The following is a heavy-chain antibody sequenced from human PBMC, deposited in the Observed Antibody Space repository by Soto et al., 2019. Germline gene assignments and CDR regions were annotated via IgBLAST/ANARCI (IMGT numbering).Heavy chain of an antibody. D-gene: IGHD6-19*01. Sequence: GGSLRLSCAASGFTFSSYAMSWVRQAPGKGLEWVSAISGSGGSTYYADSVKGRFTISRDNSKTTLYLQMNSLRAEDTAVYYCAKGIAVAPYYFDYWGQGTLVTVSS. J-gene: IGHJ4*02. CDR3: AKGIAVAPYYFDY. CDR1: GFTFSSYA. CDR2: ISGSGGST. V-gene: IGHV3-23*01.